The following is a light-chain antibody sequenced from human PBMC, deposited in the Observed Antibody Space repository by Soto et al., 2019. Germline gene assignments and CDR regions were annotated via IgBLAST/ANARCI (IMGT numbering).Light chain of an antibody. V-gene: IGKV3-20*01. CDR1: QSVTSDY. CDR3: QQYSRAPIT. Sequence: EIVMTQSPATLSVSPGERATLSCRASQSVTSDYLAWYQHKPGQAPRLLIHGASSRATGIPDRFSGSGSGTDFTLTISRLEPEDSAVYYCQQYSRAPITFGQGTRLEIK. J-gene: IGKJ5*01. CDR2: GAS.